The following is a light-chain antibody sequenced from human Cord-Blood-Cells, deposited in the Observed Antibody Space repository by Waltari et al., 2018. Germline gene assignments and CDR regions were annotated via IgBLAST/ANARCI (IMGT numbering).Light chain of an antibody. CDR3: HQSSSLPRT. CDR2: WAS. Sequence: DIVMTQSPDSLAVSLGERATINCKSSQSVLYSSNNKNYLAWYQQKPGQPPKLLIYWASTRESGVPDRFSGSGSGTDFTLTINSLEAEDAATYYCHQSSSLPRTFGQGTKVEIK. V-gene: IGKV4-1*01. CDR1: QSVLYSSNNKNY. J-gene: IGKJ1*01.